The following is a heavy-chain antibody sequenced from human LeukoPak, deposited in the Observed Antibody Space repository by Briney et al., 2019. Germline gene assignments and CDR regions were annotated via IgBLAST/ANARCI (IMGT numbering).Heavy chain of an antibody. CDR2: IWYDGSNE. CDR1: GITFSSFG. Sequence: GGSLRLSCVASGITFSSFGMHWVRQAPGKGLEWVAFIWYDGSNEYYADSVKGRFTIFRDNSKNTLYLQMNSLRGDDTAVDYCARDSPLTAGPFDPWGQGTLVTVSS. D-gene: IGHD7-27*01. CDR3: ARDSPLTAGPFDP. V-gene: IGHV3-33*01. J-gene: IGHJ5*02.